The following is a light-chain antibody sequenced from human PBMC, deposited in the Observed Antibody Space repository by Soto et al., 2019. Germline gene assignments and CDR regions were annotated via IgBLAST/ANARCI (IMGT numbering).Light chain of an antibody. CDR3: QQAKSFPLT. Sequence: DIQMTQSPSSVSASVGDRVTITCRASQGLSSWLAWYQQKPGKAPKLLIYAASILQRGVPSRFSGGGSATDFTLTINDLQPEDVATYYCQQAKSFPLTFGGGTKVEIK. V-gene: IGKV1D-12*01. J-gene: IGKJ4*01. CDR1: QGLSSW. CDR2: AAS.